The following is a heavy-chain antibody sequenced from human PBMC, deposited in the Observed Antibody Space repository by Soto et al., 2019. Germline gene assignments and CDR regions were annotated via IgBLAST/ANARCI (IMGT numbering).Heavy chain of an antibody. CDR2: IYYSGST. J-gene: IGHJ3*02. CDR1: GGSISSSSYY. V-gene: IGHV4-39*01. CDR3: ARRIAAAGTRGAFDI. Sequence: PSETLSLTCTVSGGSISSSSYYWGWIRQPPGKGLEWIGSIYYSGSTYYNPSLKSRVTISVDTSMNQFSLKLSSVTAADTAVYYCARRIAAAGTRGAFDIWGQGTMVTVSS. D-gene: IGHD6-13*01.